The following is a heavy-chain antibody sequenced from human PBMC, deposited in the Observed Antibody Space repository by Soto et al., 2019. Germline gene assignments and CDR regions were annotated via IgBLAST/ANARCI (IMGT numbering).Heavy chain of an antibody. V-gene: IGHV1-69*02. J-gene: IGHJ4*02. CDR3: ARRYCSGGSCYSLWDFDY. Sequence: SVKVSCKASGGTFSSYTISWVRQAPGQGLEWMGRIIPILGIANYAQKFQGRVTITADKSTSTAYMELSSLRSEDTAVYYCARRYCSGGSCYSLWDFDYWGQGTLVTVS. CDR1: GGTFSSYT. CDR2: IIPILGIA. D-gene: IGHD2-15*01.